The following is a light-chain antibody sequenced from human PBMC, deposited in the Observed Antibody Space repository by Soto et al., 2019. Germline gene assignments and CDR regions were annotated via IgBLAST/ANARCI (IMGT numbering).Light chain of an antibody. Sequence: QXXPGQXXXXXXXXDFDRPSGIPERXSXSTSGNTATLTISRVEAGDEADYYCQVCDSGSDHVVFGGGTKLTVL. J-gene: IGLJ2*01. CDR2: XDF. V-gene: IGLV3-21*02. CDR3: QVCDSGSDHVV.